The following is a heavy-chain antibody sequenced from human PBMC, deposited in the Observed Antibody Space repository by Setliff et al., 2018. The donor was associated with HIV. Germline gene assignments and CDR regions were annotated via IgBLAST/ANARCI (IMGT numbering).Heavy chain of an antibody. D-gene: IGHD3-22*01. Sequence: PGGSLRLSCAVSGFTVSDNYMTWVRQAPGKRLEWVALMYDGGTTHYSDSVKGRFTISRDISKNTLGLQMNSLRVDDTAVYYCAKGSGFYDYWGQGTLVTVSS. CDR2: MYDGGTT. CDR1: GFTVSDNY. CDR3: AKGSGFYDY. V-gene: IGHV3-53*01. J-gene: IGHJ4*02.